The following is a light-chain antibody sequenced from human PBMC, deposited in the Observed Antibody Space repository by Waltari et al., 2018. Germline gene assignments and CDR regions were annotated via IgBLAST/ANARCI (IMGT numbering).Light chain of an antibody. CDR2: DDT. Sequence: YALPQPPLVSVAPGQTATMPAGGAKIGGNSVHWYQQKPGQAPVLVVFDDTNRPSGIPDRISGSKSGTTATLTISRVETGDEAAYFCQVWHNNRDTPWFGGGTKLTVL. J-gene: IGLJ3*02. CDR3: QVWHNNRDTPW. CDR1: KIGGNS. V-gene: IGLV3-21*02.